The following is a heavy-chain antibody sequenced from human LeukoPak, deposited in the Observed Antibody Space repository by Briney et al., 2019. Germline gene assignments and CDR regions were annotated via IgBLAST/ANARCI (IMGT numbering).Heavy chain of an antibody. D-gene: IGHD1-1*01. CDR2: ISSSGSTI. CDR3: ARDKFQRWNGPSFGMAV. Sequence: GGSLRLSCAASGFTFSSYEMNWVRQAPGKGLEWVSYISSSGSTIYYADSVKGRFTISRDNAKNSLYLQMNSLRAEDTAVYYCARDKFQRWNGPSFGMAVWGQGTTVTVSS. J-gene: IGHJ6*02. V-gene: IGHV3-48*03. CDR1: GFTFSSYE.